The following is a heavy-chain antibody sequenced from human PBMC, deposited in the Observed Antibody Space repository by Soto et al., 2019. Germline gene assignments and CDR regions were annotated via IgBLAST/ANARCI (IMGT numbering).Heavy chain of an antibody. CDR2: ISAYNGNT. Sequence: QVQLVQSGAEVKKPGASVKVSCKASGYTFINYGISWVRQAPGQGLEWMGWISAYNGNTNYAQKLQGRVTMTTDPSTSTAYMELRSLRSDDTAVYYCARDVRATYDFGSVDWFDPWGQGTLVTVSS. J-gene: IGHJ5*02. D-gene: IGHD3-3*01. CDR1: GYTFINYG. V-gene: IGHV1-18*01. CDR3: ARDVRATYDFGSVDWFDP.